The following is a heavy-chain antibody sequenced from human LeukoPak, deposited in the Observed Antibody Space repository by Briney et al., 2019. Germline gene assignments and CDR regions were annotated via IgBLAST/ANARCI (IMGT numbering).Heavy chain of an antibody. CDR3: ARLTVATRDRHFDY. CDR2: IYHSGTT. D-gene: IGHD5-12*01. V-gene: IGHV4-39*01. J-gene: IGHJ4*02. CDR1: GGSISSTSYY. Sequence: WETLSLTCTVSGGSISSTSYYWGWIRQPPGKGLECIGSIYHSGTTYDNPSLKSRVAISVDTSKNQFSLKLSSVTAADTAVYYCARLTVATRDRHFDYWGQRTPVTVSS.